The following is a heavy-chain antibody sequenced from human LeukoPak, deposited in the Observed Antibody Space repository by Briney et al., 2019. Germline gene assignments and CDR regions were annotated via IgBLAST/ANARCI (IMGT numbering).Heavy chain of an antibody. CDR1: GYTFTSYY. V-gene: IGHV1-46*01. CDR2: INPSGGST. J-gene: IGHJ4*02. Sequence: ASVKVSCKASGYTFTSYYMHWVRQAPGQGLEWMGIINPSGGSTTYAQKFQGRVTMTRDMSTSTVYMDLSSLTSEDTAVYYCARAYYYGSGYFDCWGQGTLVTVSS. D-gene: IGHD3-10*01. CDR3: ARAYYYGSGYFDC.